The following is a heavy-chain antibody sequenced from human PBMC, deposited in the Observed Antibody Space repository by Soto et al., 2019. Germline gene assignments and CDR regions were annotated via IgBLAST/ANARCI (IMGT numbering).Heavy chain of an antibody. CDR3: ARSITMIVVVTEYYFDY. D-gene: IGHD3-22*01. CDR1: GVTFSSYS. Sequence: GGSLRLSCAASGVTFSSYSMNWVRQAPGKGLEWVSYISSSSSTIYYADSVKGRFTISRDNAKNSLYLQMNSLRDEDTAVYYCARSITMIVVVTEYYFDYWGQGTLVTVSS. V-gene: IGHV3-48*02. J-gene: IGHJ4*02. CDR2: ISSSSSTI.